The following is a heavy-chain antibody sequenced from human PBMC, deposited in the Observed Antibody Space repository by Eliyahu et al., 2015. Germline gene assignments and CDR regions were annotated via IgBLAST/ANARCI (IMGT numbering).Heavy chain of an antibody. CDR3: ARGGAAAGTADAAFDI. CDR2: ISYXGLT. CDR1: GGPLGTYY. D-gene: IGHD6-13*01. Sequence: QLQESGPGLMEPSETLSLTCTVSGGPLGTYYWSWIRQSPEKGLEWIGFISYXGLTKYNPSLKSRIRMSVDTPKNEFSLRLTSVTAADAGVYYCARGGAAAGTADAAFDIWGRGTTVTLSS. J-gene: IGHJ3*02. V-gene: IGHV4-59*01.